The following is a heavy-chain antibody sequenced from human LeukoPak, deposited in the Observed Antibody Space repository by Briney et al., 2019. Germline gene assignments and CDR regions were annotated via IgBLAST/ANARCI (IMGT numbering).Heavy chain of an antibody. J-gene: IGHJ6*02. CDR1: GFTFSSYW. V-gene: IGHV3-7*03. CDR2: INHNGNVN. D-gene: IGHD3-16*01. Sequence: GGSLRLSYAASGFTFSSYWMNWARQAPGKGLEWVASINHNGNVNYYVDSVKGRFTISRDNAKNSLYLQMSNLRAEDTAVYFCARGGGLDVWGQGATVIVSS. CDR3: ARGGGLDV.